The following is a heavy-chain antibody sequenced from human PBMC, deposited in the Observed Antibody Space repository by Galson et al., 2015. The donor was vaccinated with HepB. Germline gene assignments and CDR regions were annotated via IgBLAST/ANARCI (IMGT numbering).Heavy chain of an antibody. CDR3: AKQDDYDILHGYGMDV. CDR1: GFTFSNYA. D-gene: IGHD3-9*01. CDR2: ISGSGGST. V-gene: IGHV3-23*01. J-gene: IGHJ6*02. Sequence: SLRLSCAASGFTFSNYAMTWVRQPPGKGLEWVSAISGSGGSTYYADSVKGRFTISRDNSKNTVYLQMNSLRAEDTAVYYCAKQDDYDILHGYGMDVWGQGTTVTVSS.